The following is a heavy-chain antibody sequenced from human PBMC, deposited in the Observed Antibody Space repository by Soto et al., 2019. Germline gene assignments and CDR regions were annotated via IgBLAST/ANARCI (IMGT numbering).Heavy chain of an antibody. CDR1: GFTFSSYA. D-gene: IGHD1-1*01. Sequence: QVQLVESGGVVVQPGRSLRLSCAASGFTFSSYAMHWVRQAPGKVLEWVAVISFDGSNKYYADSVKGRFTISRDNSKNTLYLQMNRLKDGDTAFYYSARERLRYNWNGFKKYYYGMDGWGQGTTVTASS. J-gene: IGHJ6*02. CDR2: ISFDGSNK. CDR3: ARERLRYNWNGFKKYYYGMDG. V-gene: IGHV3-30-3*01.